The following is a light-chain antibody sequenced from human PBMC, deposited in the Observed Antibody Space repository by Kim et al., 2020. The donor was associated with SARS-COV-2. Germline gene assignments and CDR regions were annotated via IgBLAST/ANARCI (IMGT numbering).Light chain of an antibody. J-gene: IGLJ2*01. CDR2: GIN. CDR3: NSRDSSGNHML. V-gene: IGLV3-19*01. CDR1: SLRNYY. Sequence: SYELTQDPAVSVALGQTVRITCQGDSLRNYYASWYQQRPGQAPLIVIYGINNRPSGIPDRFSGSRSGDTASLTIAGAQAEDEADYYCNSRDSSGNHMLFGGGTQLTVL.